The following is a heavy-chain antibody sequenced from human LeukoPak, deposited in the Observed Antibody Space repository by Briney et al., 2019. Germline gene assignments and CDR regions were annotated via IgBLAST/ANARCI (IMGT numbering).Heavy chain of an antibody. J-gene: IGHJ4*02. D-gene: IGHD3-22*01. CDR2: ISYDGSNK. V-gene: IGHV3-30-3*01. CDR3: ARDLPTTGSSGYFWTGLPESDY. CDR1: GFTFSSYA. Sequence: GGSLRLSCAASGFTFSSYAMHRVRQAPGKGLEWVAVISYDGSNKYYADSVKGRFTISRDNSKNTLYLQMNSLRAEDTAVYYCARDLPTTGSSGYFWTGLPESDYWGQGTLVTVSS.